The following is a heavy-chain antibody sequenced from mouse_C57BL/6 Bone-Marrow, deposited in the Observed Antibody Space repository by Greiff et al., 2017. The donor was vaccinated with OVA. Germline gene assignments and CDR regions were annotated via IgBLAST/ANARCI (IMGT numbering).Heavy chain of an antibody. V-gene: IGHV2-2*01. CDR3: AIYGSSYVDYAMDY. CDR1: GFAFTSYG. D-gene: IGHD1-1*01. J-gene: IGHJ4*01. Sequence: QVQLQQSGPGLVQPSQRLSITCTVSGFAFTSYGLHWVRQSPGKGLEWLGVIWSGGSTDYNAAFISRLSISKDNSKSQVFFKMNSLQADDTAIYYCAIYGSSYVDYAMDYWGQGTSVTVSS. CDR2: IWSGGST.